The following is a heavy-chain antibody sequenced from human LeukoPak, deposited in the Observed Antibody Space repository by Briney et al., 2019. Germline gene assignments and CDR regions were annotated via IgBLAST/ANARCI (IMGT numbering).Heavy chain of an antibody. CDR1: GGSISSYY. D-gene: IGHD2-15*01. Sequence: SDTLSLTCSVSGGSISSYYWSWIRQPTGMGLEWIGYVYYSGSTNYNPSLKSRVSMSVDTSKNQFYLKLSSVTAADTAVYYCVRGGGYYSTFDYWGQGTLVTVSS. V-gene: IGHV4-59*12. CDR2: VYYSGST. CDR3: VRGGGYYSTFDY. J-gene: IGHJ4*02.